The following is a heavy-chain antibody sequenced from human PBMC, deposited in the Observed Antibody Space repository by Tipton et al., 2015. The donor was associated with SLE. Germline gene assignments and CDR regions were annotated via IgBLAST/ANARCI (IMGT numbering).Heavy chain of an antibody. CDR3: AREGIAAAGL. J-gene: IGHJ4*02. CDR2: IYHSGST. Sequence: TLSLTCVVYGGSFSGYYWNWIRQPPGKGLEWIGSIYHSGSTYYNPSLKSRVTISLDPSKNQFSLKLSSVTAADTAVYYCAREGIAAAGLWGQGTLVTVSS. V-gene: IGHV4-34*01. CDR1: GGSFSGYY. D-gene: IGHD6-13*01.